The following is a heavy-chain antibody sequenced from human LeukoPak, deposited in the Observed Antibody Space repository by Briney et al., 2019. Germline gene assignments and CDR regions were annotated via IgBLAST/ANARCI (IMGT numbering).Heavy chain of an antibody. CDR1: GGTFSSYA. D-gene: IGHD3-22*01. J-gene: IGHJ4*02. Sequence: SVKVSCKASGGTFSSYAISWARQAPGQGLEWMGGIIPIFGTANYAQKFQGRVTITTDESTSTAYMELSSLRSEDTAVYYCARDHYYDSSGYYYWGQGTLVTVSS. CDR3: ARDHYYDSSGYYY. CDR2: IIPIFGTA. V-gene: IGHV1-69*05.